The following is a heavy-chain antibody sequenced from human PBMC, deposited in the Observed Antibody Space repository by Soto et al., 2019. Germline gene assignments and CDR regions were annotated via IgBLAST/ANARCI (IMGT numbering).Heavy chain of an antibody. V-gene: IGHV3-43*01. CDR1: GFTFDDYT. Sequence: GGSLRLSCAASGFTFDDYTMHWVRQAPGKGLEWVSLISWDGGSTYYADSVKGRFTISRDNSKNSLYLQMNSLRTEDTALYYCAKDISPTKQYYGMDVWGQGTTVTVSS. CDR3: AKDISPTKQYYGMDV. D-gene: IGHD5-12*01. CDR2: ISWDGGST. J-gene: IGHJ6*02.